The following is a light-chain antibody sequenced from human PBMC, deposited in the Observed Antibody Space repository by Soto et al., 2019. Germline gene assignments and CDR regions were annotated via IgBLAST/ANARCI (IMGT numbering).Light chain of an antibody. CDR2: EAS. CDR3: QQLYTLPFT. J-gene: IGKJ5*01. V-gene: IGKV1-5*01. Sequence: DIQMTQSRSTLSASVGDRVTIPCRASQSISSWLAWYQQKPGKAPKLLIYEASTLQSGVPSRFSGSGSGTEFTLTISGLLPEDFAAYHCQQLYTLPFTFAQGTRLEI. CDR1: QSISSW.